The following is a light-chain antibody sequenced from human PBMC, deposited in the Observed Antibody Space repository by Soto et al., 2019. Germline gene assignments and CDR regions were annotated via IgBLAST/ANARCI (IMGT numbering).Light chain of an antibody. V-gene: IGLV2-14*03. CDR3: TSYTRSSTYV. CDR2: DVN. CDR1: SSDIGAYNY. Sequence: QSALTQPASVSGSPGQSSTISCTGTSSDIGAYNYVSWYQQHPGKAPKLMIYDVNNRPSGVSNRFSGSKSGNTASLTISGLQAEDEADYFCTSYTRSSTYVFGTGTKVTVL. J-gene: IGLJ1*01.